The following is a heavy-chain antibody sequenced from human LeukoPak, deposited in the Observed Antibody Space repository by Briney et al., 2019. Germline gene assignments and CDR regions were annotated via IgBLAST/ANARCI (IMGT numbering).Heavy chain of an antibody. CDR2: ISYDGSNK. CDR3: ARGGKWELRRAFDI. J-gene: IGHJ3*02. CDR1: GFTFSSYA. V-gene: IGHV3-30-3*01. Sequence: GRSLRLSCAASGFTFSSYAMHWVRQAPGKGLEWVAVISYDGSNKYYADSVKGRFTISRDNSKNTRYLQMNSLRAEDTAVYYCARGGKWELRRAFDIWGQGTMVTVSS. D-gene: IGHD1-26*01.